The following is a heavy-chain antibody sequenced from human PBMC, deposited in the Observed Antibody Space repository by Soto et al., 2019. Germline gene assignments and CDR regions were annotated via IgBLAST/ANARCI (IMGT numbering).Heavy chain of an antibody. J-gene: IGHJ3*02. D-gene: IGHD4-17*01. CDR3: ARQKPSSVPTVTPEDAFDI. CDR2: IYYSGST. Sequence: SETLSLTCTVSGGSISSGGYYWSWIRQHPGKGLEWIGYIYYSGSTYYNPSLKSRVTISVDTSKNQFSLKLSSVTAADTAVYYCARQKPSSVPTVTPEDAFDIWGQGTMVTVSS. CDR1: GGSISSGGYY. V-gene: IGHV4-31*03.